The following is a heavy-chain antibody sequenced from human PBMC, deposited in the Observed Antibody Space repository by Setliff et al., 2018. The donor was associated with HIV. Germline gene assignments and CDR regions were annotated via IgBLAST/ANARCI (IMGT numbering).Heavy chain of an antibody. V-gene: IGHV4-39*01. Sequence: SETLSLTCSVFGGSISTYSYYWGWVRQPPGMGLEWIGSIYHTANTHYSPSLETRVAIFVDTSKNQFSLRLSSVTAADSVMYYCVRHDPPNSGRFYFDLWGRGTLVTVSS. CDR1: GGSISTYSYY. CDR2: IYHTANT. D-gene: IGHD1-26*01. CDR3: VRHDPPNSGRFYFDL. J-gene: IGHJ4*01.